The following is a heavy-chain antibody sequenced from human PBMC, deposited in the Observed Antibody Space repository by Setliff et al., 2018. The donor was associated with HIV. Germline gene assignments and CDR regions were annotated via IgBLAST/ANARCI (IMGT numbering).Heavy chain of an antibody. CDR3: VKDVVKFWSGSGALDF. J-gene: IGHJ4*02. CDR2: IWYDASKK. CDR1: GFTFKHYW. V-gene: IGHV3-33*06. Sequence: GGSLRLSCAASGFTFKHYWMHWVRQAPGKGLEWVALIWYDASKKEYADSVKGRFNILRDDSKKTVDLQMNSLRADDTAVYYCVKDVVKFWSGSGALDFWGPGTLVTVSS. D-gene: IGHD3-3*01.